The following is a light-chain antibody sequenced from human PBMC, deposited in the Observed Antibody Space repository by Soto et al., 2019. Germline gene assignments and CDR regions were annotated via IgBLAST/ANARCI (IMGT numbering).Light chain of an antibody. V-gene: IGKV3-15*01. CDR3: QQYQDWPPLT. CDR1: QSVRSN. CDR2: GAS. J-gene: IGKJ4*01. Sequence: EIVMTQSPATLSVSPGERATLSCRASQSVRSNLAWYQLKPGQAPRLLIIGASTRATAIPARFSGSGSGTEVTLTISSLQSEDFAVYYCQQYQDWPPLTFGGGTKVEIK.